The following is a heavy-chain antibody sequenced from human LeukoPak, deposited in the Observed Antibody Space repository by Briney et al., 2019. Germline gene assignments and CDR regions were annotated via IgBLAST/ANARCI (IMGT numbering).Heavy chain of an antibody. CDR2: ISWDGGST. D-gene: IGHD2-2*01. CDR3: AKGVVPAARSAPPGY. CDR1: GFTFDDYT. V-gene: IGHV3-43*01. J-gene: IGHJ4*02. Sequence: GGSLRLSCAASGFTFDDYTMHWVRQAPGKGLEWVSLISWDGGSTYYADSVKGRFTISRDNSKNSLYLQMNSLRTEDTALYYCAKGVVPAARSAPPGYWGQGTLVTVSS.